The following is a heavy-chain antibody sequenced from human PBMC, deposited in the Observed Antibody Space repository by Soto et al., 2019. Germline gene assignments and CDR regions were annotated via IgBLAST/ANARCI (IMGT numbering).Heavy chain of an antibody. D-gene: IGHD6-19*01. CDR3: ARDLSSGVLRNWFDP. CDR1: GFTFSSYA. CDR2: ISGSGVNT. Sequence: LRLSCAASGFTFSSYAMTWVRQAAGKGLEWVSSISGSGVNTFYADSVNGRFSISRDRSNQTVFLQMSNLRAEDTAVYYCARDLSSGVLRNWFDPWGHGTLVTVSS. V-gene: IGHV3-23*01. J-gene: IGHJ5*02.